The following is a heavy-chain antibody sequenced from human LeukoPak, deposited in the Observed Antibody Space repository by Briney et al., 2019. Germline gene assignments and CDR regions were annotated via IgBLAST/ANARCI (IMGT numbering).Heavy chain of an antibody. CDR1: GGSIGSRAYY. CDR2: VYTDGSL. D-gene: IGHD1-26*01. CDR3: ARDQGGATGAFDI. Sequence: SETLSLTCTVSGGSIGSRAYYWSWIRQPAGKGLEYIGRVYTDGSLNYNPSLKSRVSISMDTSNNQFSLKLSSVTAADTAVYYCARDQGGATGAFDIWGQGTMVTVSS. J-gene: IGHJ3*02. V-gene: IGHV4-61*02.